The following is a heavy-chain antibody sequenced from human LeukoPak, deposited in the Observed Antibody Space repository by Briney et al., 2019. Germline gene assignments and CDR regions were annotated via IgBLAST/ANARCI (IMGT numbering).Heavy chain of an antibody. D-gene: IGHD6-19*01. CDR1: GFTFSGSA. CDR2: ISYDGSNK. J-gene: IGHJ4*02. Sequence: GGSLRLSCAASGFTFSGSAMYWVRQAPGKGLEWVAVISYDGSNKYYADSVKGRFTISRDNSKNTLYLQMNSLRAEDTAVYYCARSGEWLVYYFDYWGQGTLVTVSS. CDR3: ARSGEWLVYYFDY. V-gene: IGHV3-30-3*01.